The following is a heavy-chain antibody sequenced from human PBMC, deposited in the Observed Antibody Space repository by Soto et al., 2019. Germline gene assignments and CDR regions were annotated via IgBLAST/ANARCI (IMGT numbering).Heavy chain of an antibody. J-gene: IGHJ3*01. CDR1: GGSFSGYY. Sequence: PSETLSLTCAVYGGSFSGYYRHWIRQPPGKGLEWVVEINHSGITNYNPSLKSRVTISVDTSKNQFSLKLSSVTAADTAVYYCARGNYYDRSGYVPKWGRGTMVTVSS. D-gene: IGHD3-22*01. CDR2: INHSGIT. V-gene: IGHV4-34*01. CDR3: ARGNYYDRSGYVPK.